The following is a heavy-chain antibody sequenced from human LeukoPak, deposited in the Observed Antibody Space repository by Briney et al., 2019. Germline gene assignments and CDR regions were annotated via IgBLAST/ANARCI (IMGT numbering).Heavy chain of an antibody. Sequence: GSLRLSCAASGFNFSSYGMHWVRQAPGKGLEWVAVILYDGSNKYYADSVKGRFTISRDNSKNTLYLQMNSLRAEDTAVYYCAKDPGEKLWLRLGYFDYWGQGTLVTVSS. CDR3: AKDPGEKLWLRLGYFDY. V-gene: IGHV3-30*18. J-gene: IGHJ4*02. CDR2: ILYDGSNK. D-gene: IGHD5-12*01. CDR1: GFNFSSYG.